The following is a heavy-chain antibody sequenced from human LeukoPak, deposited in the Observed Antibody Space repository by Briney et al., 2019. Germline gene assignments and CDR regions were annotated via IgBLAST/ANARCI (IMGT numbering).Heavy chain of an antibody. CDR1: GGSFSGYY. Sequence: MTSETLSLTCAVYGGSFSGYYWSWIRQPSGKGLEWIGEINHSGSTNYNPSLKSRVTISVDTSKNQFSLKLSSVTAADTAVYYCARRRAAQKYSSGWYNYFDYWGQGTLVTVSS. CDR3: ARRRAAQKYSSGWYNYFDY. J-gene: IGHJ4*02. V-gene: IGHV4-34*01. CDR2: INHSGST. D-gene: IGHD6-19*01.